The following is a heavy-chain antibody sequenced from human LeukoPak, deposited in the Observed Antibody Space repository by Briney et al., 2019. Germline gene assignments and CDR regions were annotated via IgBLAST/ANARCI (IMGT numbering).Heavy chain of an antibody. V-gene: IGHV4-34*01. Sequence: SETLSLTCAVYGWSLNDYYWNWIRQPPGKGLEWIGEINARGDTSYNPSLKSRVTISVDTSKNQFSLRLTSMIAADTAIYYCARGQVPAARGYNWFDPWGQGTLVTVSS. J-gene: IGHJ5*02. CDR2: INARGDT. D-gene: IGHD2-2*01. CDR3: ARGQVPAARGYNWFDP. CDR1: GWSLNDYY.